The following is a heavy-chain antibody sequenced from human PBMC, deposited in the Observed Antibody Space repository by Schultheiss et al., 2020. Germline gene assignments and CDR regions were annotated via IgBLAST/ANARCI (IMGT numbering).Heavy chain of an antibody. D-gene: IGHD1-1*01. CDR2: IKQDGSEK. V-gene: IGHV3-7*01. CDR1: GFTFSSYA. J-gene: IGHJ6*02. CDR3: ARDRERRGYYYGMDV. Sequence: GGSLRLSCAASGFTFSSYAMSWVRQAPGKGLEWVANIKQDGSEKYYVDSVKGRFTISRDNAKNSLYLQMNSLRAEDTAVYYCARDRERRGYYYGMDVWGQGTTVTVSS.